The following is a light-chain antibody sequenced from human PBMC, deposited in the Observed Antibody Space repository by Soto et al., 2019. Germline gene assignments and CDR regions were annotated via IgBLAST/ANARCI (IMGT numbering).Light chain of an antibody. Sequence: DIQMTQSPSSLSASVGDRVTITCRASQSIVTYLNWYLQKPGKAPKLLIYAASNLQSGVPSRFSGSGSGTDFTLTISSLQPGDFATYFCQQSYSTPPWTFGQGTKVDIK. J-gene: IGKJ1*01. CDR2: AAS. CDR3: QQSYSTPPWT. CDR1: QSIVTY. V-gene: IGKV1-39*01.